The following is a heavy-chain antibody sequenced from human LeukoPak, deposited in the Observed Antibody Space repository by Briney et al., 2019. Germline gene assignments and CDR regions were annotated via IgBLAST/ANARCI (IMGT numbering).Heavy chain of an antibody. CDR3: ANCGYDYGMDV. CDR1: GFTFSSYW. Sequence: PGGSLRLSCAASGFTFSSYWMSWVRQAPGKGLEWVANIKQNGSEKYYVDSVKGRFTISRDNAKNSLYLQMNSLRAEDTAVYYCANCGYDYGMDVWGQGTTVTVSS. CDR2: IKQNGSEK. D-gene: IGHD2-21*01. J-gene: IGHJ6*02. V-gene: IGHV3-7*01.